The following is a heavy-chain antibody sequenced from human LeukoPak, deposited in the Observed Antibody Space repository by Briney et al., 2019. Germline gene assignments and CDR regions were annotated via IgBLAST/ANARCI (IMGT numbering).Heavy chain of an antibody. CDR3: ARARSQYSGYDYKS. CDR2: INHSGST. CDR1: GGSFSGYY. D-gene: IGHD5-12*01. J-gene: IGHJ4*02. V-gene: IGHV4-34*01. Sequence: PSETLSLTCAVYGGSFSGYYWSWIRQPPGKGLEWIGEINHSGSTNYNPSLKSRVTISVDTSKNQFSLKLSSATAADTAVYYCARARSQYSGYDYKSWGQGTLVTVSS.